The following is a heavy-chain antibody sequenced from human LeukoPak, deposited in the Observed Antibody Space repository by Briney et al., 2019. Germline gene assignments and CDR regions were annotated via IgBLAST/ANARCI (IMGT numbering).Heavy chain of an antibody. V-gene: IGHV4-59*01. CDR1: GGSINTDY. CDR3: ARGAGWLIDY. J-gene: IGHJ4*02. D-gene: IGHD3-16*01. Sequence: SETLSLTCTVSGGSINTDYWSWIRQSPGEGLEWIGYFYYSGFTNYNPSLKSRVTISVDTSKNQFSLRLSSVTAADTAIYYCARGAGWLIDYWGQGILVTVSS. CDR2: FYYSGFT.